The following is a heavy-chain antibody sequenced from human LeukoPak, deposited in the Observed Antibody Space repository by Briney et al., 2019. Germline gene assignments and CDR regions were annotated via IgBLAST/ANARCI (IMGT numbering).Heavy chain of an antibody. CDR1: GYTFTNYY. CDR2: IDPSDGRP. V-gene: IGHV1-46*01. D-gene: IGHD6-19*01. J-gene: IGHJ4*02. CDR3: ARDRSSSGWLYFDY. Sequence: GASMKVSCKASGYTFTNYYIHWVRQAPGQGLEWMGMIDPSDGRPTYGQNFQGSVTIPKDTSKSKVYIELRSLRSEDTAVYYCARDRSSSGWLYFDYWGQGTLVTVSS.